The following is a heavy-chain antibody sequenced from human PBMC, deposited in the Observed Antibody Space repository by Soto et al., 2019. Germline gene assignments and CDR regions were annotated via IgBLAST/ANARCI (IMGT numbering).Heavy chain of an antibody. Sequence: GCLLVACSASGFTFSDYYMSWIRQAAGKGLEWVSYISSRSSYTNYADSVKGRFTISRDNAKNSLYLQMNSLRAEDTAVYYCARTGGDDGYKEYFFDYWGQGTLVTVSS. J-gene: IGHJ4*02. V-gene: IGHV3-11*06. CDR3: ARTGGDDGYKEYFFDY. CDR1: GFTFSDYY. D-gene: IGHD5-12*01. CDR2: ISSRSSYT.